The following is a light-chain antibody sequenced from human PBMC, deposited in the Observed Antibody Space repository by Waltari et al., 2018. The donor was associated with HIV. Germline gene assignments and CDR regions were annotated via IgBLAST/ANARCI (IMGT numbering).Light chain of an antibody. Sequence: QSALTQPPSTSGTPGQTVTIPCSGSSSNIGDNYVSWYQQLPGTATKLLIYRNSQRPAGVRARLSGSKSGTSASLAINELRSEDEAEYHCAEWDDSLSGWVFGGGTNLTVL. CDR3: AEWDDSLSGWV. J-gene: IGLJ3*02. CDR1: SSNIGDNY. V-gene: IGLV1-47*01. CDR2: RNS.